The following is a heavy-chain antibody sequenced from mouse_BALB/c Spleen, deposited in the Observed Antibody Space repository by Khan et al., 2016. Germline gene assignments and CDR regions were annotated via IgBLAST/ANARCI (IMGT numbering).Heavy chain of an antibody. J-gene: IGHJ2*01. CDR2: INTETGEP. D-gene: IGHD1-1*01. CDR3: ASSGGSRDFDD. CDR1: GYTFTDYS. V-gene: IGHV9-2-1*01. Sequence: QIQLVQSGPELKKPGETVKISCKASGYTFTDYSMHWVKQAPGKGLKWMGWINTETGEPTYADDFKGRFAFSLETSASTAYLQITNLKNEDTATYVGASSGGSRDFDDWRQGTTLTVAS.